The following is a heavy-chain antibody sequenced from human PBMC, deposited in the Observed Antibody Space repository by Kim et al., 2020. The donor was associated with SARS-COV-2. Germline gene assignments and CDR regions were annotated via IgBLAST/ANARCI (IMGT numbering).Heavy chain of an antibody. D-gene: IGHD2-2*01. CDR1: GFTFSNYG. CDR3: AGICGTTSCSDYY. V-gene: IGHV3-23*01. CDR2: ISFGGVT. Sequence: GGSLRLSCAASGFTFSNYGVSWVRQAPGKGLEWVSAISFGGVTDYADSVRGRFTTSRDNPKSTVYLQMNSLRAEDTAVYYCAGICGTTSCSDYYWGQGTL. J-gene: IGHJ4*02.